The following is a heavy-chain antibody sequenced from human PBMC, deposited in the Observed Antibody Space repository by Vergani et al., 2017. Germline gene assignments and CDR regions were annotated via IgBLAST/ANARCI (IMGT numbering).Heavy chain of an antibody. D-gene: IGHD3-9*01. J-gene: IGHJ5*02. CDR1: GYTFTSYA. CDR2: IHTGNGNT. Sequence: QVQLVQSGAEVKKPGASVKVSCKASGYTFTSYAMHWVRQAPGHRLEWMGWIHTGNGNTKYSQKVQGRVTITWDTSASTAYMVLISVRSEDTAVYYCARDRDILTGPQNFGFDPWGQGTLVTVSS. V-gene: IGHV1-3*04. CDR3: ARDRDILTGPQNFGFDP.